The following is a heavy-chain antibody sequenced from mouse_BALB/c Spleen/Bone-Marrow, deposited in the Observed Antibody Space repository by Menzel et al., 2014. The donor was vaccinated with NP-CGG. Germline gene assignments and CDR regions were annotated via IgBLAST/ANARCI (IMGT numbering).Heavy chain of an antibody. Sequence: EVKLMESGGGLVKSGGSLKLSCAASGFTFSSYGMSWVRQTPEKRLEWVATISGGGSYTFYSDSVKGRFTISRDNAKNNLYLQLSSLRSEDTALYYCARHAYYDQTEVSFVYWGQGTLVTVSA. J-gene: IGHJ3*01. CDR1: GFTFSSYG. CDR3: ARHAYYDQTEVSFVY. CDR2: ISGGGSYT. V-gene: IGHV5-9-2*01. D-gene: IGHD2-4*01.